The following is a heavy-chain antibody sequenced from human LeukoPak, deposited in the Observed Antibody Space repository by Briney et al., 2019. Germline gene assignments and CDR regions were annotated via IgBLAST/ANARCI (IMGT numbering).Heavy chain of an antibody. J-gene: IGHJ4*02. CDR3: ASQRGYSYGFDY. D-gene: IGHD5-18*01. CDR2: IRYDGGNK. V-gene: IGHV3-30*02. CDR1: GFTFSSYG. Sequence: PGGSLRLSCAASGFTFSSYGMHWVRQAPGKGLEWVAFIRYDGGNKYYADSVKGRFTISRDNAKNSLYLQMNSLRAEDTAVYYCASQRGYSYGFDYWGQGTLVTVSS.